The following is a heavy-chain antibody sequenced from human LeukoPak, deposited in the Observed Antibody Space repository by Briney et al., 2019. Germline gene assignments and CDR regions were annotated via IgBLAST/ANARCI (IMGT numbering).Heavy chain of an antibody. J-gene: IGHJ4*02. V-gene: IGHV1-2*02. D-gene: IGHD3-3*01. Sequence: ASVKVSCKASGYTFTGYYLHWVRQAPGQGLEWMGWINPNNGDTDYAQKFQGRVTMTRDTSISTAYMELSSLRSDDTAVYYCARVLGSLTIFGVVFGYWGQGTLVTTSS. CDR1: GYTFTGYY. CDR2: INPNNGDT. CDR3: ARVLGSLTIFGVVFGY.